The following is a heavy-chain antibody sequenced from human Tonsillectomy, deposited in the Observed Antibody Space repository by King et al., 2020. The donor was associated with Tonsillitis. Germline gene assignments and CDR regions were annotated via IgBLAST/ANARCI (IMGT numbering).Heavy chain of an antibody. Sequence: QLVQSGGGLVKPGGSLRLSCAASGVSFSSYSMNWVRQAPGKGLEWVSSISSSSSYIYYADSVKGCFTISSDNAKNSLYLQMNSLRAEDTAVYYCARAPDYHYYDSSGYYSDYWGQGTLVTVSS. CDR3: ARAPDYHYYDSSGYYSDY. J-gene: IGHJ4*02. D-gene: IGHD3-22*01. CDR1: GVSFSSYS. CDR2: ISSSSSYI. V-gene: IGHV3-21*01.